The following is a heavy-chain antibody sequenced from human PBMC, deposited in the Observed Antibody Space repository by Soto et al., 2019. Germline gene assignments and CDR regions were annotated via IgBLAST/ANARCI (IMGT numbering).Heavy chain of an antibody. CDR2: TYYRSKWYS. CDR1: GDSVSSTSAA. V-gene: IGHV6-1*01. D-gene: IGHD6-19*01. CDR3: ARGSYYSGWV. Sequence: QTLSLTCAISGDSVSSTSAAWSWIRQSPSRGLEWLGRTYYRSKWYSDYAVSVKSRITINPDTSKNQFSLQLNSVTPEDTAVYYCARGSYYSGWVWGQGTLVTVSS. J-gene: IGHJ4*02.